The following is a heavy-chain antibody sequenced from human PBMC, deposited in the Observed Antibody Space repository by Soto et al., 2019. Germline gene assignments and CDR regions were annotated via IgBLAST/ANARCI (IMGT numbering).Heavy chain of an antibody. CDR1: GYTFSNYA. V-gene: IGHV1-3*01. J-gene: IGHJ6*02. CDR3: AKGGNIAVVVADYGMDV. D-gene: IGHD2-15*01. Sequence: AASVKVSCKASGYTFSNYAMHWVRQAPGQRLEWMGWINAGNGNTKYSQKFQDRVTITRDTSASTAYMELSSLRSEDTAVYYCAKGGNIAVVVADYGMDVWGQGTTVTVS. CDR2: INAGNGNT.